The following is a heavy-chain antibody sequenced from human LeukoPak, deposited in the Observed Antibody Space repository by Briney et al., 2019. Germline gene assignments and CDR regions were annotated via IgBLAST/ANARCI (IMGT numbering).Heavy chain of an antibody. D-gene: IGHD6-19*01. CDR3: AKENIAVAGSETHNWFDP. V-gene: IGHV3-38-3*01. CDR1: GFTVSSNE. J-gene: IGHJ5*02. CDR2: ISGGST. Sequence: PGGSLRLSCAASGFTVSSNEMSWVRQAPGKGLEWVSSISGGSTYYADSRKGRFTISRDNSKNTLHLQMNSLRAEDTAVYYCAKENIAVAGSETHNWFDPWGQGTLVTVSS.